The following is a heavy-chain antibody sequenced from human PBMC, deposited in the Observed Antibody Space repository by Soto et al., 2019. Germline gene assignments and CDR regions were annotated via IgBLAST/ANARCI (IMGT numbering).Heavy chain of an antibody. V-gene: IGHV4-59*01. CDR3: ARTFASGYESYYYYGMDV. D-gene: IGHD5-12*01. Sequence: QVQLQESGPGLVKPSETLSLTCTVSGGSISSYYWSWIRQPPGKGLEWIGYIYYSGSTNYNPSLKSRVTISVDTSKNQFSLKLSSVTAADTAVYYCARTFASGYESYYYYGMDVWGQGTTVTVSS. CDR1: GGSISSYY. CDR2: IYYSGST. J-gene: IGHJ6*02.